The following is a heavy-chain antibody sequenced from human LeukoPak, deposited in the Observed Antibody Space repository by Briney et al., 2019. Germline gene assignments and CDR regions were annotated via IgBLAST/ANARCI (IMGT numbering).Heavy chain of an antibody. CDR3: ARVVAGLWFGELFFDY. CDR2: IYSGGST. D-gene: IGHD3-10*01. V-gene: IGHV3-66*01. CDR1: GFTVINNY. Sequence: GGSLRLSCAASGFTVINNYMTWVRQAPGKGLEWVSVIYSGGSTYYADSVKGRFTISRDNSKNTLYLQMNSLRAEDTAVYYCARVVAGLWFGELFFDYWGQGTLVTVSS. J-gene: IGHJ4*02.